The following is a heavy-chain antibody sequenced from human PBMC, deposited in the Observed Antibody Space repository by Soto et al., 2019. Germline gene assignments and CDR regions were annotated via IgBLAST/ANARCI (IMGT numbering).Heavy chain of an antibody. J-gene: IGHJ3*02. CDR3: AHTSVDPAMGDAFDI. CDR2: IYWDDDK. Sequence: QITLKESGPTLVKPTQTLTLTCTFSGFSLSTSGVGVGWIRQPPGKALEWLALIYWDDDKRYSPSLKSRLTITKDTSKNQVVLTMTNMDPVDTATYYCAHTSVDPAMGDAFDIWGQGTMVTVSS. D-gene: IGHD5-18*01. CDR1: GFSLSTSGVG. V-gene: IGHV2-5*02.